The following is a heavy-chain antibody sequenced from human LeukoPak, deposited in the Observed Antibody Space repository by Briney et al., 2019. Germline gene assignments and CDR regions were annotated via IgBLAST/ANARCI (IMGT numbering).Heavy chain of an antibody. D-gene: IGHD6-19*01. CDR2: ISSSSSYI. CDR3: ARDGSSGGPYY. CDR1: GFTFSCYS. V-gene: IGHV3-21*01. J-gene: IGHJ4*02. Sequence: GGSLRLSCAASGFTFSCYSMNWVRQAPGHGLEWVSSISSSSSYIYYADSVKGRFTISRDNAKNSLYLQMNSLRAEDTAVYYCARDGSSGGPYYWGQGTLVTVSS.